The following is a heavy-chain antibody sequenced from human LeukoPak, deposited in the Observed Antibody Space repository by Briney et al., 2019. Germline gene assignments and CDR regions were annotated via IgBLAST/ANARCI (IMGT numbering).Heavy chain of an antibody. D-gene: IGHD5-24*01. CDR2: IYYSGST. CDR3: ARVTGRELYSDY. CDR1: GGSVGSTTYY. J-gene: IGHJ4*02. Sequence: SETLSLTCTVSGGSVGSTTYYWRWVRQPPGKGLEWIGYIYYSGSTNYNPSLKSRVTISVDTSKNQFSLRLTSVTSADTAVYYCARVTGRELYSDYWGQGTLVTVSS. V-gene: IGHV4-61*01.